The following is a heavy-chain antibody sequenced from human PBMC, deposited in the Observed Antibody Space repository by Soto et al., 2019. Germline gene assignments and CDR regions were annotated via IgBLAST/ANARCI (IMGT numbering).Heavy chain of an antibody. CDR2: ISWHSGSI. D-gene: IGHD6-19*01. CDR3: AKDKTLSGWYAFDY. J-gene: IGHJ4*02. Sequence: EVQLVESGGGLVQPGRSLRLSCAASGFTFDDYAMHWVRQAPGKGLEGVSGISWHSGSIGYADSVKGRFTFSRDNAKNSLYLQMTSLRAEDTAFYYCAKDKTLSGWYAFDYWCQGTLVTVSS. V-gene: IGHV3-9*01. CDR1: GFTFDDYA.